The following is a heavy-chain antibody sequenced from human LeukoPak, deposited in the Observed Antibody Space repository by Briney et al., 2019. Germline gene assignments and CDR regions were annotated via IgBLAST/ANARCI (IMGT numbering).Heavy chain of an antibody. CDR1: GFTVSSNS. CDR3: ARDQSIGYYYYYYYMDV. J-gene: IGHJ6*03. CDR2: IYSDNT. Sequence: GGSLRLSCTVSGFTVSSNSMSWVRQAPGKGLEWVSFIYSDNTHYADSVKGRFTISRDNSKNTLYLQMNSLRAEDTAVYYCARDQSIGYYYYYYYMDVWGKGTTVTVSS. D-gene: IGHD3-22*01. V-gene: IGHV3-66*03.